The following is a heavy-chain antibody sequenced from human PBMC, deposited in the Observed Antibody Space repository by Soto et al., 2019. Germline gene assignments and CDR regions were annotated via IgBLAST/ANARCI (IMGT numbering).Heavy chain of an antibody. CDR3: ARDWYCSGGSCSDCFDP. J-gene: IGHJ5*02. CDR2: MNTNNDNT. Sequence: ASVKVSCKASGYTFTSYDINWVRQATGQGLEWMGWMNTNNDNTGYAQKLQGRVTMTTDTSTSTAFMELRSLRSDDTAVYYCARDWYCSGGSCSDCFDPWGQGALVTVSS. CDR1: GYTFTSYD. D-gene: IGHD2-15*01. V-gene: IGHV1-8*01.